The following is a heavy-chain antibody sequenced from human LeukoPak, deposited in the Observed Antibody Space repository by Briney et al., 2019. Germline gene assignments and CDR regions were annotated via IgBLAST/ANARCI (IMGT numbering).Heavy chain of an antibody. J-gene: IGHJ6*03. Sequence: SETLSLTCTVSGGSISSYYWSWIRQPAGKGLEWIGRIYTSGSTNYNPSLKSRVTMSVDTSKNQFSLKLSSVTAADTAVYYCASIPPFDYVWGSYRFGYYYYMDVWGKGTTVTVSS. D-gene: IGHD3-16*02. V-gene: IGHV4-4*07. CDR1: GGSISSYY. CDR2: IYTSGST. CDR3: ASIPPFDYVWGSYRFGYYYYMDV.